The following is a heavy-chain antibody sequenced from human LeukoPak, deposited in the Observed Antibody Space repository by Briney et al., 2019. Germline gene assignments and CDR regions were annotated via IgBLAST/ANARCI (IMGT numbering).Heavy chain of an antibody. J-gene: IGHJ6*03. D-gene: IGHD3-16*01. V-gene: IGHV3-21*01. CDR3: TRRGSGKSFYYMDV. CDR2: ISSTVPYI. CDR1: GSTFVSHT. Sequence: GGSLRLSCTTSGSTFVSHTMNWVRQAPGKGLEWVASISSTVPYIYYADSLEGRFTISRDNAENSVSLQMASLRVGDTAVYYCTRRGSGKSFYYMDVWGKGTTVTVS.